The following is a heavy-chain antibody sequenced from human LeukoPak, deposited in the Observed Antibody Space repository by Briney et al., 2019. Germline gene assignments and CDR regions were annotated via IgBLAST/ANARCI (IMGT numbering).Heavy chain of an antibody. D-gene: IGHD5-18*01. V-gene: IGHV3-48*04. CDR1: GFTFSSYS. J-gene: IGHJ6*03. Sequence: GGSLRLSCAASGFTFSSYSMNWVRQAPGKGLEWVSYISSSSSTIYYADSVKGRFTISRDNAKNSLYLQTNSLRAEDTAVYYCARTTEGGYTYNYFYYYYMDVWGKGTTVTISS. CDR3: ARTTEGGYTYNYFYYYYMDV. CDR2: ISSSSSTI.